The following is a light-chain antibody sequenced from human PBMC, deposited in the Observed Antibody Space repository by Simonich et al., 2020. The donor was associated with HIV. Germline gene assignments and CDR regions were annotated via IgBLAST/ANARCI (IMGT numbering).Light chain of an antibody. J-gene: IGLJ2*01. CDR2: EGS. Sequence: QSALTQPASVSGSPGQSITISCTGTSSDFAGHNYVSWYQQHPGNAPKLMIYEGSKRPSGVSNRFSGSKSGNTASLTISGLQAEDEADYYCCSYAGSSTLVFGGGTKLTVL. CDR3: CSYAGSSTLV. CDR1: SSDFAGHNY. V-gene: IGLV2-23*01.